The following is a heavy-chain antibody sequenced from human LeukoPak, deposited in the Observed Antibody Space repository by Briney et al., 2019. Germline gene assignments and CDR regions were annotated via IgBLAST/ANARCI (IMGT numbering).Heavy chain of an antibody. CDR3: AKNGDRGAYCTGGTCYPYFYYYMDV. CDR1: GFTFSSYG. Sequence: GGSLRLSCAASGFTFSSYGMSWVRQTPGKRLEWVSAISGSGGNTYDADSVKGRFTISRDNSKNTLYLQMNSLRAEDTAIYYCAKNGDRGAYCTGGTCYPYFYYYMDVWGKGTTVTI. V-gene: IGHV3-23*01. J-gene: IGHJ6*03. D-gene: IGHD2-15*01. CDR2: ISGSGGNT.